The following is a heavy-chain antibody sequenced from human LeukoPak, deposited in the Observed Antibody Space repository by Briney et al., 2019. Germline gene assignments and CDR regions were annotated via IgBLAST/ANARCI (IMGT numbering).Heavy chain of an antibody. CDR3: ARDTSLMGDFWSGDFDY. V-gene: IGHV3-74*01. J-gene: IGHJ4*02. CDR2: INSDGSST. D-gene: IGHD3-3*01. Sequence: GGSLRLSCAASGFTFSSYWMHWVRQAPGKGLEWVSGINSDGSSTSYADSVKGRFTISRDNAKNTLYLQMNSLRAEDTAVYYCARDTSLMGDFWSGDFDYWGQGTLVTVSS. CDR1: GFTFSSYW.